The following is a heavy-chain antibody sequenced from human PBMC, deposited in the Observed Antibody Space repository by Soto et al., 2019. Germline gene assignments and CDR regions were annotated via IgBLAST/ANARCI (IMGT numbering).Heavy chain of an antibody. CDR3: ARDDDSTTGRNRGFDD. CDR1: GFTFRNYA. D-gene: IGHD2-8*01. J-gene: IGHJ4*02. Sequence: QVQLVESGGGVVQPGRSLRLSCAASGFTFRNYAMHWVRQVPPAPGKGLEWVAVISYDGINQFYADSVRGRFTSTRDETKNPLYRQMTSLRADDTGVYYGARDDDSTTGRNRGFDDWGPGTRVTGPS. CDR2: ISYDGINQ. V-gene: IGHV3-30-3*01.